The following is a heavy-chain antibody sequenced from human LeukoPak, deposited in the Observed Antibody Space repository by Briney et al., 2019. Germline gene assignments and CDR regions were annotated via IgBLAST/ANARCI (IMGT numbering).Heavy chain of an antibody. Sequence: GGSLRLSCAASGFTFSTYWMHWVRQAPGKGLVGVSRINSDGSSTSYAAAVKGRFTISRDNAKNTLYLQMPSLRAQDTAVYSCASDISTVTTGFDYWGQGTLVTVSS. CDR1: GFTFSTYW. V-gene: IGHV3-74*01. CDR3: ASDISTVTTGFDY. J-gene: IGHJ4*02. CDR2: INSDGSST. D-gene: IGHD4-17*01.